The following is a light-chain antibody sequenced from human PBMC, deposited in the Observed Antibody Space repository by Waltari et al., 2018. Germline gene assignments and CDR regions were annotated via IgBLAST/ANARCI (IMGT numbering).Light chain of an antibody. J-gene: IGLJ2*01. V-gene: IGLV2-14*03. CDR3: SSYTTSRTVV. CDR2: DVS. CDR1: SSDIGASNY. Sequence: QSALTQPASVSGSPGQSITISCTGTSSDIGASNYVSWYQQHPGKAPKLMIYDVSNRPSGVSSRFSGSKSGNTASLTFSGLQAEDEADYYCSSYTTSRTVVFGGGTKLTVL.